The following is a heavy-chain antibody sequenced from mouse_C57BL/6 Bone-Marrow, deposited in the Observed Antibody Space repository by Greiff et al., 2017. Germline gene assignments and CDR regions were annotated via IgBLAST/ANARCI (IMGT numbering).Heavy chain of an antibody. V-gene: IGHV5-17*01. CDR3: SAGGVAY. Sequence: EVKLVESGGGLVKPGGSLKLSCAASGFTFSDYGMHWVRQAPEKGLEWVAYICSGSSTIYYADTVKGRSTVSRDNAKNTPFLQMTSLRSEDTAMYYCSAGGVAYWGGGTRVTVSA. CDR1: GFTFSDYG. CDR2: ICSGSSTI. J-gene: IGHJ3*01.